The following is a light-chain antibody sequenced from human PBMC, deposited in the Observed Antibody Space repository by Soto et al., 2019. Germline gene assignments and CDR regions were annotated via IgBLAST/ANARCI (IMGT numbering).Light chain of an antibody. J-gene: IGKJ1*01. CDR3: QSNYILPWT. CDR1: QYIGNY. CDR2: SAS. V-gene: IGKV1-39*01. Sequence: DIQVTQSPPSLSASVGDIVTITCRASQYIGNYLNWYQHKPGKAPQLLIYSASTLQIGVPSRFSGSVSGTDFTLTITTLQPDDFASYYCQSNYILPWTFGQGTKVDIK.